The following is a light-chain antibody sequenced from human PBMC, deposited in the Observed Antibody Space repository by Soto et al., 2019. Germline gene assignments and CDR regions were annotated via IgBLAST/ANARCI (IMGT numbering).Light chain of an antibody. J-gene: IGLJ1*01. V-gene: IGLV1-40*01. CDR1: SSNIGAGYE. CDR2: ENN. CDR3: QSYASSLSAYV. Sequence: QSVLTQPPSVSGAPGQRVTISCTGSSSNIGAGYEAHWYQQVPGTAPKLLIYENNNRPSGVPDRFSGSKSGTSASLAITGLQAEDEAEYYCQSYASSLSAYVFGTGTKLTVL.